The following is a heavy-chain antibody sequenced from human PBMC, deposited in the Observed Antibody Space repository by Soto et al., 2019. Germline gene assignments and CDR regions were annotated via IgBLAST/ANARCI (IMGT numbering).Heavy chain of an antibody. CDR1: GFTFSSYS. CDR3: ARGRSGGSRNWFDP. D-gene: IGHD2-15*01. CDR2: ISSSSSYI. J-gene: IGHJ5*02. V-gene: IGHV3-21*01. Sequence: GGSLRLSCAASGFTFSSYSMNWVRQAPGKGLEWVSSISSSSSYIYYADSVKGRFTTSRDNAKNSLYLQMNSLRAEDTAVYYCARGRSGGSRNWFDPWGQGTRVTV.